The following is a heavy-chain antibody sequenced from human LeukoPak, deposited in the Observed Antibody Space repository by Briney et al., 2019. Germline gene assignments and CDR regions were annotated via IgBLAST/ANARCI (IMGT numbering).Heavy chain of an antibody. CDR1: GFTFSDFS. J-gene: IGHJ4*02. CDR3: ARASGYGSGDY. D-gene: IGHD3-10*01. Sequence: PGGSLRLSCAASGFTFSDFSINWVRQAPGRGLEWVSSISSSSTYIYYADSVKGRFTISRDNAKNSLYLQMNSLRAEDTAVYYCARASGYGSGDYWGQGTLVTVSS. CDR2: ISSSSTYI. V-gene: IGHV3-21*01.